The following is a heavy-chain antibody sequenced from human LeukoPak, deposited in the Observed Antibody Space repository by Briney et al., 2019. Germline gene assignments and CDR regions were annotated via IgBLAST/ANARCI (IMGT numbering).Heavy chain of an antibody. D-gene: IGHD2-2*01. V-gene: IGHV4-59*12. CDR3: ARTGPTFFVIVPPAYFDY. CDR1: GDSISSYY. CDR2: IYYSGGT. J-gene: IGHJ4*02. Sequence: KSSETLSLTCTVSGDSISSYYWSWIRQPPGKGLEWIGYIYYSGGTDYNPSLKSRVTISVDTSKTQFSLKLKSVTAADTAVYYCARTGPTFFVIVPPAYFDYWGQGILVTVSS.